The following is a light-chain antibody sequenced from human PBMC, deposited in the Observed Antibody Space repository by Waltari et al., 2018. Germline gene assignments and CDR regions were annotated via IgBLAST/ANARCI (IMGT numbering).Light chain of an antibody. CDR2: QDN. J-gene: IGLJ2*01. CDR3: QAWDSSSTVV. CDR1: TLGSRY. V-gene: IGLV3-1*01. Sequence: SYELTQPPSVSVSPGQTASITCSGDTLGSRYVSWDKQAPGQSPILVIYQDNKRPSGIPERFSGSNSGNTATLTISVTQAVDEADYSCQAWDSSSTVVFGGGTKLTVL.